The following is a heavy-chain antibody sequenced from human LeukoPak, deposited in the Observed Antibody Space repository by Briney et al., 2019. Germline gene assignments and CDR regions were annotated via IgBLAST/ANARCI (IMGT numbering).Heavy chain of an antibody. V-gene: IGHV5-51*01. J-gene: IGHJ6*02. Sequence: GESLKISCKGSGYSFTNYWIGWVRQMPGKGLECMGIIFPGDSDTRYSPSLQGQVTISADKSISTAYLQWSSLKASDTAIYYCARQRRNLLTASPYYYYGMDVWGQGTTVTVSS. CDR1: GYSFTNYW. D-gene: IGHD3-9*01. CDR2: IFPGDSDT. CDR3: ARQRRNLLTASPYYYYGMDV.